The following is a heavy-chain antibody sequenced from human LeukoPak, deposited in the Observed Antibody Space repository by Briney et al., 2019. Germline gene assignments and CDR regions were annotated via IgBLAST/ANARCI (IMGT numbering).Heavy chain of an antibody. CDR2: IRYDGSNK. Sequence: PGGSLRLSCAASGFTFSSYGMHWVRQAPGKGLEWVAFIRYDGSNKYYADSVKGRFTISRDNSKNTLYLQMNSLRAEDTAVYYCARGEYSSSSVDYWGQGTLVTVSS. CDR3: ARGEYSSSSVDY. V-gene: IGHV3-30*02. D-gene: IGHD6-6*01. CDR1: GFTFSSYG. J-gene: IGHJ4*02.